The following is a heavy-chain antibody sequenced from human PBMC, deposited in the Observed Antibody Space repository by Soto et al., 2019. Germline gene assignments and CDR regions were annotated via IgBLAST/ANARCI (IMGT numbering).Heavy chain of an antibody. Sequence: KRLEWVSSISSSSGNIYYADSVKGRFTFSRDNAKNSLYLQMNSLRAEDTAVYYCFFFQAEDGIRDVRSVSAFLLNRSSDL. J-gene: IGHJ2*01. D-gene: IGHD3-10*02. CDR2: ISSSSGNI. V-gene: IGHV3-21*01. CDR3: FFFQAEDGIRDVRSVSAFLLNRSSDL.